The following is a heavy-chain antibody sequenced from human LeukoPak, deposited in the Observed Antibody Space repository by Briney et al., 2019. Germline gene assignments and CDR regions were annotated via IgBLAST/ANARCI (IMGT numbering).Heavy chain of an antibody. Sequence: SVKVSCKASGGTFSSYSISWVRQAPGQGLEWMGGIIPIFDTADYAQKFRGRVTITADESTSTAYMELSSLRSEDTAVFYCARISLGAIWGYYYGMDVWGQGTTVTVSS. J-gene: IGHJ6*02. V-gene: IGHV1-69*01. CDR3: ARISLGAIWGYYYGMDV. D-gene: IGHD1-26*01. CDR1: GGTFSSYS. CDR2: IIPIFDTA.